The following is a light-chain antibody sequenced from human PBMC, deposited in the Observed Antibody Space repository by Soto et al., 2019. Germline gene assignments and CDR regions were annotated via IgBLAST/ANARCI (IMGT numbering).Light chain of an antibody. J-gene: IGLJ1*01. CDR3: CSYAGSGTYV. CDR1: SSDVGTYNL. CDR2: EGS. V-gene: IGLV2-23*01. Sequence: QSVLTQPASVSGSPGQSITISCTGTSSDVGTYNLVSWYQQHPAKAPKLLIYEGSKRPSAVPNRFSGSESGNTASLTISGLQAEDEADYYCCSYAGSGTYVFGSGTKLTVL.